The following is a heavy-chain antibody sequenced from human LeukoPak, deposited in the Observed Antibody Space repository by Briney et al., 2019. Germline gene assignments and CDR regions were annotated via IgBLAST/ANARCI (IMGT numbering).Heavy chain of an antibody. J-gene: IGHJ4*02. D-gene: IGHD3-16*02. CDR2: INHSGST. Sequence: PSETLSLTCAVYGGSFSGYYWSWIRQPPGKGLEWIGEINHSGSTNYNPSLKSRVTISVDTSKNQFSLKLSSVTAADTAVYYCARRNNYDYVWGSYRPVGYFDYWGQGTLVTVSS. V-gene: IGHV4-34*01. CDR1: GGSFSGYY. CDR3: ARRNNYDYVWGSYRPVGYFDY.